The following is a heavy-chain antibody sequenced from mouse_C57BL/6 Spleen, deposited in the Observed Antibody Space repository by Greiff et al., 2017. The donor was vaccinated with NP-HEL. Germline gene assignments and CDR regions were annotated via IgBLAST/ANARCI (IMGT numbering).Heavy chain of an antibody. CDR3: TKIREYFDD. J-gene: IGHJ2*01. V-gene: IGHV1-15*01. Sequence: QVQLQQSGAELVRPGASVTLSCKASGYTFTDYEMHWVKQTPVHGLEWIGAIDPETGGTAYNQKFKGKAILTADKSSSTAYMELRSLTSEDSAVYYCTKIREYFDDWGQGTTLTVSS. CDR2: IDPETGGT. CDR1: GYTFTDYE.